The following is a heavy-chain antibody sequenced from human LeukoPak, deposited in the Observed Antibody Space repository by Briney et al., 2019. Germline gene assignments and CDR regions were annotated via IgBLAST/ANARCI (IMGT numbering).Heavy chain of an antibody. D-gene: IGHD5-24*01. CDR3: ARSQTRWLQSTY. V-gene: IGHV3-21*01. CDR2: ISSSSSYI. J-gene: IGHJ4*02. CDR1: GFTFSSYS. Sequence: PGGSLRLSCAASGFTFSSYSMNWVGQAAGKGLEWVSSISSSSSYIYYADSVKGRFTISRDNAKNSLYLQMNSMRAEDTAVYYCARSQTRWLQSTYWGQGTLVTVSS.